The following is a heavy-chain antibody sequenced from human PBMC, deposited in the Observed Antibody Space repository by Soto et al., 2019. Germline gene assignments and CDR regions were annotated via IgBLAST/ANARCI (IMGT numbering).Heavy chain of an antibody. CDR3: ARGFRNGFNV. CDR1: GFTFSGYS. Sequence: EVPLVESGGGLVKPGGSLRLSCVASGFTFSGYSINWVRQAPGKGLEWVSYISGPSIYIYYADSVKGRFTISRDNAKSAVYLQMNSLRAEDTPVYYCARGFRNGFNVWGQGTTVSVSS. J-gene: IGHJ6*02. V-gene: IGHV3-21*01. D-gene: IGHD2-8*01. CDR2: ISGPSIYI.